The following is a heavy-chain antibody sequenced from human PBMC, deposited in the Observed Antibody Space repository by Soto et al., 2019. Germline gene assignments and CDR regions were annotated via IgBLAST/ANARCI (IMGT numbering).Heavy chain of an antibody. CDR1: GYTFTIYA. J-gene: IGHJ6*02. D-gene: IGHD5-12*01. V-gene: IGHV1-3*01. Sequence: ASVKVSCKASGYTFTIYAMHWVRQAPGQRLEWMGWINAGNGNTKYSQKFQGRVTITRDTSASTAYMELSSLRSEDTAVYYCARERFGYSGYDEYGMDVWGQGTTVTVSS. CDR3: ARERFGYSGYDEYGMDV. CDR2: INAGNGNT.